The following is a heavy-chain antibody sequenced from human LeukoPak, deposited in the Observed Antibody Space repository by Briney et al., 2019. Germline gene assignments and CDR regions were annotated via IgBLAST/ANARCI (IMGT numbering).Heavy chain of an antibody. CDR3: ASGGSWDAFDI. CDR2: ISWNSGSI. V-gene: IGHV3-9*03. Sequence: GRSLRLSCAASGFNFDDYAMHWVRQAPGKGLEWVSGISWNSGSIGYADSVKGRFTISRDNAKNSLYLQMNSLRAEDMALYYCASGGSWDAFDIWGQGTMVTVSS. CDR1: GFNFDDYA. D-gene: IGHD1-26*01. J-gene: IGHJ3*02.